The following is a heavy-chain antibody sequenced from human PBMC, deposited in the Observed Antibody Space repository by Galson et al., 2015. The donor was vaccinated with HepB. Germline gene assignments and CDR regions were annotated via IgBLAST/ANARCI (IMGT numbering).Heavy chain of an antibody. D-gene: IGHD2-2*01. V-gene: IGHV3-30-3*01. Sequence: SLRLSCAASGFTFSNYAMHWVRQAPGKGLEWVAFISDDGSRKKYSDSVKGRFTISRDKSKSTVSLQMNSLRAEDTAVYYCARDRDIVIIPAVYMDVWGKGTTVTVSS. CDR1: GFTFSNYA. CDR3: ARDRDIVIIPAVYMDV. CDR2: ISDDGSRK. J-gene: IGHJ6*03.